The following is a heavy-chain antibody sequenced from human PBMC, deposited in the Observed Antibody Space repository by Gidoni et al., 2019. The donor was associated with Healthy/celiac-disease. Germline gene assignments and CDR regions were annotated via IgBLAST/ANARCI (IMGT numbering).Heavy chain of an antibody. V-gene: IGHV4-59*08. J-gene: IGHJ3*02. Sequence: QVQLQESGPGLVKPSETLSLTCTVSGGSISSYYWSWIRPPPGKGLEWIGYIYYSGRTNSNPSLNSRVTISVYTSKNQFSLKLSSVTAADTAVYYCARLPHYYDSSGSLDAFDIWGQGTMVTVSS. CDR3: ARLPHYYDSSGSLDAFDI. CDR1: GGSISSYY. CDR2: IYYSGRT. D-gene: IGHD3-22*01.